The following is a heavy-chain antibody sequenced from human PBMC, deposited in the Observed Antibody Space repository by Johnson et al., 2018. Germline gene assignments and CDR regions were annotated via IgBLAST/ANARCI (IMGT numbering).Heavy chain of an antibody. CDR3: VRERAPFDAFDI. Sequence: QVQLQESGGGVVQPGRSLRLSCEASGFTFSNYGMHWVRQAPGRGLEWLAVIWSNGINKYYADSVKGRFGISRDNSKNTLFLQLNSLRAEDTAVYFCVRERAPFDAFDIWGQGTMVTVSS. J-gene: IGHJ3*02. CDR1: GFTFSNYG. V-gene: IGHV3-33*01. CDR2: IWSNGINK.